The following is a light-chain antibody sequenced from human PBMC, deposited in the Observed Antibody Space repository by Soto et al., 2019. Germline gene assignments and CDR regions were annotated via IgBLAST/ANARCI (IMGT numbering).Light chain of an antibody. V-gene: IGKV1-5*01. J-gene: IGKJ1*01. CDR2: DAS. CDR1: QSISSW. CDR3: QQYNSYSLT. Sequence: DIQMTLSPSTLSASVGDRVTITCRASQSISSWLAWYQQKPGKAPKLLIYDASSLESGVPSRLSGSGSGTEFTLTISSLQPDDFATYYCQQYNSYSLTFGQGTKVDIK.